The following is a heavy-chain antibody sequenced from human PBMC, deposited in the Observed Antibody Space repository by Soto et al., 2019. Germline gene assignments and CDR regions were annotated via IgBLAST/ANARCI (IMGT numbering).Heavy chain of an antibody. CDR3: ARDLLHYDFWSGYSAYFYYGMDV. V-gene: IGHV3-48*03. D-gene: IGHD3-3*01. CDR1: GFTFSSYE. J-gene: IGHJ6*02. Sequence: GGSLRLSCAAYGFTFSSYEMNWVRQAPGKGLEWVSYISDSGRTIYYADSVKGRFTVSRDNAQNSVYLQMNSLRAEDTAVYYCARDLLHYDFWSGYSAYFYYGMDVWGPGTTVTVSS. CDR2: ISDSGRTI.